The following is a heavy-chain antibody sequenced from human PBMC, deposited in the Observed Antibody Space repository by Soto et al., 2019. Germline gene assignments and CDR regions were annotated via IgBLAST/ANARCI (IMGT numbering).Heavy chain of an antibody. V-gene: IGHV3-9*01. CDR1: GFTFDDYA. J-gene: IGHJ4*02. CDR3: AKQSLHPGYSSGWSFGDY. D-gene: IGHD6-19*01. CDR2: ISWNSGSI. Sequence: GGSLRLSCAASGFTFDDYAMHWVRQAPGKGLEWVSGISWNSGSIGYADSVKGRFTISRDNAKNSLYLQMNSLRAEDTALYYCAKQSLHPGYSSGWSFGDYWGQGTLVTVSS.